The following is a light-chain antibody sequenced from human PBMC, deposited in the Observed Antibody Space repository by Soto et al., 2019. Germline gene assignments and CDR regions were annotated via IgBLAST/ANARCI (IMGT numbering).Light chain of an antibody. CDR1: SGDVGGYNY. CDR2: DVS. Sequence: QYVLTQPRSVSGSPGQSVTISCTGTSGDVGGYNYVSWYQQHPGKAPKLMIYDVSKRPSGVPDRFSGSKSGNTASLTISGLQAEDEADYYCCSYAGSYVVFGGGTKLTVL. V-gene: IGLV2-11*01. CDR3: CSYAGSYVV. J-gene: IGLJ2*01.